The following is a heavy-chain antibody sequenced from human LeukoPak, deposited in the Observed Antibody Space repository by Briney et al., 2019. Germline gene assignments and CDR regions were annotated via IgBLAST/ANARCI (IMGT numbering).Heavy chain of an antibody. D-gene: IGHD6-19*01. CDR1: GYTFTSYD. CDR2: MNPNSGNT. V-gene: IGHV1-8*01. J-gene: IGHJ1*01. CDR3: GRGDSSGWYGRYFQH. Sequence: ASVKVSCKASGYTFTSYDINWVRQATGQGLEWMGWMNPNSGNTGYAQKFQGRVTITRNTSISTAYMELSSLRSEDTAVYYCGRGDSSGWYGRYFQHWGQGTLVTVSS.